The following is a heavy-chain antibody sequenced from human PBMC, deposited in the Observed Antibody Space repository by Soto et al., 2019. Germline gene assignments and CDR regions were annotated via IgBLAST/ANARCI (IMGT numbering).Heavy chain of an antibody. V-gene: IGHV3-30-3*01. J-gene: IGHJ6*02. CDR1: GFTFSSYA. D-gene: IGHD2-15*01. CDR2: ISYDGSNK. Sequence: GGSLRLSCAASGFTFSSYAMHWVRQAPGKGLEWVAVISYDGSNKYYADSVKGRFTISRDNSKNTLYLQMNSLRAEDTAVYYCARDFVVVAATPAPYYYGMDVWGQGTTVTVSS. CDR3: ARDFVVVAATPAPYYYGMDV.